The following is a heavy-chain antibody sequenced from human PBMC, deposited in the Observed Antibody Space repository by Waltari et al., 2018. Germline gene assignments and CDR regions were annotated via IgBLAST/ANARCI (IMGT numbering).Heavy chain of an antibody. CDR3: ARREGYNSLDY. V-gene: IGHV4-30-4*01. CDR2: IYYSGGT. J-gene: IGHJ4*02. D-gene: IGHD1-1*01. Sequence: QVQLQESGPGLVKPSQTLSLTCSVSCCSVNNGEVFWSLIRQPPGKGLEWIGYIYYSGGTYYNPSLKSRLTMSVDTSKNQFSLNLRSVTAADTAVYYCARREGYNSLDYWGQGILVTVSS. CDR1: CCSVNNGEVF.